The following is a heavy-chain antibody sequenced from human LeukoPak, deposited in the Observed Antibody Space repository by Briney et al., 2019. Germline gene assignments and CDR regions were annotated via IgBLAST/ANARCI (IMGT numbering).Heavy chain of an antibody. CDR3: AWGSGYHYYFNY. D-gene: IGHD5-12*01. J-gene: IGHJ4*02. CDR1: GFTFSSYS. V-gene: IGHV3-21*01. Sequence: GGSLRLSCAASGFTFSSYSMNWVRQAPGKGLEWVSSISSSSSSYIYYADSVKGRFTISRDNDKNSLYLQMNSLRAEDTAVYYCAWGSGYHYYFNYWGQGTLVTVSS. CDR2: ISSSSSSYI.